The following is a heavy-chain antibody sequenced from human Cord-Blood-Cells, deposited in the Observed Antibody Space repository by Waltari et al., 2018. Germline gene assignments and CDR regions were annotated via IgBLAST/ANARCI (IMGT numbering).Heavy chain of an antibody. D-gene: IGHD4-4*01. Sequence: QVQLVESGGGVVQPGRSLRLSCADSGFTFSRYAMHWVRQAPGKGLEWVAVISYDGSNKYYADSVKGRFTISRDNSKNTLYLQMNSLRAEDTAVYYCARGPEGLQLDYWGQGTLVTVSS. CDR1: GFTFSRYA. V-gene: IGHV3-30-3*01. CDR3: ARGPEGLQLDY. CDR2: ISYDGSNK. J-gene: IGHJ4*02.